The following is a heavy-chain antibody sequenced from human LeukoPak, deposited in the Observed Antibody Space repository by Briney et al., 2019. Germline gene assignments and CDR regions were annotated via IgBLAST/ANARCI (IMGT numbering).Heavy chain of an antibody. CDR3: ARHKRDCSGGSCYLEDYYYYMDV. CDR2: VYYSGST. CDR1: GGSVSSSRYY. Sequence: PSETLSLTCTVSGGSVSSSRYYWGWIRQPPGKGLEGIGSVYYSGSTYYTPSLKSRVTMSVDTFKNQFSLELSSVTAADPAVYYCARHKRDCSGGSCYLEDYYYYMDVWGKGTTVTISS. J-gene: IGHJ6*03. V-gene: IGHV4-39*01. D-gene: IGHD2-15*01.